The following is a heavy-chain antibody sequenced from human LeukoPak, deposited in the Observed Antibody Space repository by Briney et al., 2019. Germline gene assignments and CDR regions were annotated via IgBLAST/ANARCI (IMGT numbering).Heavy chain of an antibody. CDR3: VRDSTRGGDFDY. Sequence: GGSLRLSCAASGFSFSNYWMTWVRQAPGKGLEWVANINEAGNDKYYVDSVTGRFTMSRDNAKNSLYLQMNSLRVEDTAVYYCVRDSTRGGDFDYWGQGTLVTVSS. D-gene: IGHD3-16*01. V-gene: IGHV3-7*01. CDR1: GFSFSNYW. CDR2: INEAGNDK. J-gene: IGHJ4*02.